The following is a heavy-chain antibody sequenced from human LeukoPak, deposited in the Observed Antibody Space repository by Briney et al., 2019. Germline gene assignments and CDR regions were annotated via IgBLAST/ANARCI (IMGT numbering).Heavy chain of an antibody. V-gene: IGHV3-23*01. CDR3: AKDIGDYGSRNSLYNWFDP. CDR1: GFTFKNYA. D-gene: IGHD4-17*01. J-gene: IGHJ5*02. Sequence: PGGSLRLSCTASGFTFKNYAMIWVRRAPGKGLEWVSGISGGGVTTYYADSVKGRFTMSRDNSKHTLYLQMNSLRAEDTAMYYCAKDIGDYGSRNSLYNWFDPWGQGTRVTVSS. CDR2: ISGGGVTT.